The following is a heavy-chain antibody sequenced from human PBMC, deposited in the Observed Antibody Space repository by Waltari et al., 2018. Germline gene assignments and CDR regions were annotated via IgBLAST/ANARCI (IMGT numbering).Heavy chain of an antibody. Sequence: QVQLQQWGAGLLKPSETLSLTCAVYGGSFSGYYWSWLRKPPGQGLGWIGEINQSGSTNYNPSLKSRVTISVDTSKNQFSRKLSSVTAADTAVYYCARYSNPPRFTIFGGHRPVGAFDIWGQGTMVTVSS. CDR1: GGSFSGYY. CDR2: INQSGST. D-gene: IGHD3-3*01. CDR3: ARYSNPPRFTIFGGHRPVGAFDI. V-gene: IGHV4-34*01. J-gene: IGHJ3*02.